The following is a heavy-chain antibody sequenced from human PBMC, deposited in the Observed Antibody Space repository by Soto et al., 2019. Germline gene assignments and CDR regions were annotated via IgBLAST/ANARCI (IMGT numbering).Heavy chain of an antibody. CDR1: GLPFSSYA. D-gene: IGHD3-16*01. V-gene: IGHV3-23*01. Sequence: GGSVRLSCVASGLPFSSYAMSWVRQTPGKGLDRVSGIRGSGGRAYYADSVKGRFTISRDNSNNTLSLQMHILRVEDTAVYFCAKGGYYSLFDIWGQGTMVTVSS. J-gene: IGHJ3*02. CDR3: AKGGYYSLFDI. CDR2: IRGSGGRA.